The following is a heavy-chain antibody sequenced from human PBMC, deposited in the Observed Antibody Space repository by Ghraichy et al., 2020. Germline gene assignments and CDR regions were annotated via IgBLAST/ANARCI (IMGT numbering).Heavy chain of an antibody. D-gene: IGHD3-10*01. J-gene: IGHJ1*01. Sequence: ASVKVSCKASGYTFTSYAMHWVRQAPGQRLEWMGWINAGNGNTKYSQKFQGRVTITRDTSASTAYMELSSLRSEDTAVYYCARGRYGSGRYQYFQHWGQGTLDTVSS. V-gene: IGHV1-3*01. CDR2: INAGNGNT. CDR1: GYTFTSYA. CDR3: ARGRYGSGRYQYFQH.